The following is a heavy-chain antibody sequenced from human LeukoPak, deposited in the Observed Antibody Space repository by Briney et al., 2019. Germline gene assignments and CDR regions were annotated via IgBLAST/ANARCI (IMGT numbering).Heavy chain of an antibody. Sequence: GGSLRLSCAASGFTFSSYWMSWVRQAPGKGLEWVANIKQDGSEKYYVDSVEGRFTISRDNAKNSLYLQMNSLRAEDTAVCYCAVNPGFGELLYSAMPVWGQGTLVTVSS. CDR2: IKQDGSEK. D-gene: IGHD3-10*01. CDR3: AVNPGFGELLYSAMPV. CDR1: GFTFSSYW. V-gene: IGHV3-7*01. J-gene: IGHJ4*02.